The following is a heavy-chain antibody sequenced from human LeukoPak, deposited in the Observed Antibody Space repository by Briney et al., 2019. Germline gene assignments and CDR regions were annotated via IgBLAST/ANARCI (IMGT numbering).Heavy chain of an antibody. Sequence: ASVKVSCKASGYIFNGYYMHWVRQAPGQGLEWMGWINPYSGGTNYAQKFQGRVTMTRDTSISIAYMELSRLRSDDTAVYYCARVEEKSVPTYWSFDVWGRGTLVTVSS. D-gene: IGHD2-2*01. V-gene: IGHV1-2*02. CDR1: GYIFNGYY. CDR2: INPYSGGT. J-gene: IGHJ2*01. CDR3: ARVEEKSVPTYWSFDV.